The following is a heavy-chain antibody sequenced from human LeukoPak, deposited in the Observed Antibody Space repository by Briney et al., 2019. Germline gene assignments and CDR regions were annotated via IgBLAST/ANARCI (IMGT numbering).Heavy chain of an antibody. Sequence: GGSLRLSCEASGITFNKYRIHWVRQAPGKGLEWISFISNSRNTSHYADSVKGRFTISRDNAKSSLYLQMNNLRPEDTAVYYCAREGVVTPFDYWGQGALVIVSS. J-gene: IGHJ4*02. CDR1: GITFNKYR. CDR2: ISNSRNTS. CDR3: AREGVVTPFDY. D-gene: IGHD4-23*01. V-gene: IGHV3-48*01.